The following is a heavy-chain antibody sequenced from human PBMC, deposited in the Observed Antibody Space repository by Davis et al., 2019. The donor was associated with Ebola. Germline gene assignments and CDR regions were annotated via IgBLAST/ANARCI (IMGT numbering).Heavy chain of an antibody. CDR3: ARGRVLLWFGESNYGMDV. D-gene: IGHD3-10*01. Sequence: SETLSLTCAVYGGSFSGYYWSWIRQPPGKGLEWIGEINHSGSTNYNPSLKSRVTISVDTSKNQFSLKLSSVTAADTAVYYCARGRVLLWFGESNYGMDVWGKGTTVTVSS. CDR2: INHSGST. J-gene: IGHJ6*04. CDR1: GGSFSGYY. V-gene: IGHV4-34*01.